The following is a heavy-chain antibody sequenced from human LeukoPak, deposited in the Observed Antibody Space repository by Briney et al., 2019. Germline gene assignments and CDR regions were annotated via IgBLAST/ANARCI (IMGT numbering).Heavy chain of an antibody. CDR1: GSTFSSYG. CDR3: AKDSGSGDYYYMDV. CDR2: ISYDGSNK. J-gene: IGHJ6*03. V-gene: IGHV3-30*18. D-gene: IGHD3-10*01. Sequence: GGSLRLSCAVSGSTFSSYGMHWVRQAPGKGLEWVAVISYDGSNKYYADSVKGRFTISRDNPKNTLYLQMNSLRVEDTAVYYCAKDSGSGDYYYMDVWGKGTTVTVSS.